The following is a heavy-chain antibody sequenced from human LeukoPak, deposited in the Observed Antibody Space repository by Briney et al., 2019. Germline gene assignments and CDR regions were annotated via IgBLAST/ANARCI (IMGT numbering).Heavy chain of an antibody. J-gene: IGHJ4*02. CDR1: GFTFDDYT. D-gene: IGHD3-10*01. CDR2: ISWDGGST. CDR3: AKGSGSYLDY. V-gene: IGHV3-43D*03. Sequence: GGSLRLSCAASGFTFDDYTMHWVRQAPGKGLEWVSLISWDGGSTYYADSVKGRFTISRDNSKNSLYLQMNSLRAEDTALYYCAKGSGSYLDYWGQGTLVTVSS.